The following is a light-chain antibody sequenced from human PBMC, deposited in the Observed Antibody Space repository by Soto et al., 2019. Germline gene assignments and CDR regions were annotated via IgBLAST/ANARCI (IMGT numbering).Light chain of an antibody. V-gene: IGLV2-23*01. Sequence: QSVRTQPASVSGSPGQSITISGTGTSSYVGRYNLVSWYQQHTGKAPKLMIDEGSKRPSGVSNRFSGSRSGNTASLTIYGLKAEDEADYYFSSYAGSSTYVFGSGTKVTVL. CDR2: EGS. J-gene: IGLJ1*01. CDR1: SSYVGRYNL. CDR3: SSYAGSSTYV.